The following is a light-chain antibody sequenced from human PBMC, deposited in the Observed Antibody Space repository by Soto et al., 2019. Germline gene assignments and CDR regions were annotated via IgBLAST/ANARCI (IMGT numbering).Light chain of an antibody. CDR1: QGIRNE. V-gene: IGKV1-17*01. CDR3: QQYSSQSRT. Sequence: DIQLTQSPSSLSASVGDRVTITCRASQGIRNELGWYQQRPGKAPKLLIYDVSILQSGVPSRFSCSGSETEFTLTISSLQPDDFATYYCQQYSSQSRTFGQGTKGDIK. J-gene: IGKJ1*01. CDR2: DVS.